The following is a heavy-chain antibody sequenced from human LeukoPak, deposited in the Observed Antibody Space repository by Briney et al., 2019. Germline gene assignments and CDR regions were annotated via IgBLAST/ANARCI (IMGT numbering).Heavy chain of an antibody. Sequence: GGSLRLSCAASGFTFRRYTLSWVRQAPGKGLEWVGRIKSKTDGGTADYAAPVQGRFTISRDDSKNTLYLQMNSLKTEDTAVYYCTTYGSGRNLPYYWGQGTLVTVSS. V-gene: IGHV3-15*01. CDR1: GFTFRRYT. D-gene: IGHD3-10*01. CDR3: TTYGSGRNLPYY. CDR2: IKSKTDGGTA. J-gene: IGHJ4*02.